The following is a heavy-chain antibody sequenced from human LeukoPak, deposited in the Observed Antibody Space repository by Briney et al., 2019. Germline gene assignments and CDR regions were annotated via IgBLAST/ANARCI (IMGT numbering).Heavy chain of an antibody. CDR2: ISAYNGNT. D-gene: IGHD3-16*02. J-gene: IGHJ4*02. V-gene: IGHV1-18*01. CDR1: GYTFTSYG. CDR3: ARVYDYVWGSYRPDYYFDY. Sequence: ASVKVSCKACGYTFTSYGISWVRQAPGQGLEWMGWISAYNGNTNYAQKLQGRVTMTTDTSTSTAYMELRSLRSDDTAVYYCARVYDYVWGSYRPDYYFDYWGQGTLVTVSS.